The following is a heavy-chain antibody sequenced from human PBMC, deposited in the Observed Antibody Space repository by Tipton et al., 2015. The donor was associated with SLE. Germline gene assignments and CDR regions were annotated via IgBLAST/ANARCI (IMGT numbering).Heavy chain of an antibody. CDR3: ARDRRGYYYYYMDV. CDR2: IYYSGST. V-gene: IGHV4-59*12. J-gene: IGHJ6*03. CDR1: GGSFSGYY. Sequence: LSLTCAVYGGSFSGYYWSWIRQPPGKGLEWIGYIYYSGSTNYNPSLKSRVTISVDTSKNQFSLKLSSVTATDTAVYYCARDRRGYYYYYMDVWGKGTTVTVSS.